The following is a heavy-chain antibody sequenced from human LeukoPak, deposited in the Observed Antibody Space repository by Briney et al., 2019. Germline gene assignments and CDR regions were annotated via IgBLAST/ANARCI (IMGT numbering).Heavy chain of an antibody. V-gene: IGHV4-34*01. Sequence: PSETLSLTCAVYGGSFSGYYRSWIRQPPGKGLEWIGEISHSGSTNYNPSLKSRVTISVDTSKNQFSLKLSSVTAADTAVYYCARGPSRWLYAYFDYWGQGTLVTVSS. CDR2: ISHSGST. J-gene: IGHJ4*02. D-gene: IGHD3-22*01. CDR3: ARGPSRWLYAYFDY. CDR1: GGSFSGYY.